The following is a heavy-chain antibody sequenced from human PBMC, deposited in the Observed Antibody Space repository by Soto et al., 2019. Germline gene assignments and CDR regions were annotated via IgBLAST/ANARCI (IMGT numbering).Heavy chain of an antibody. V-gene: IGHV1-18*04. CDR1: GYTFTSYG. CDR3: ARIFRRPPVFYFDL. Sequence: ASVKVSCKASGYTFTSYGISWVRQAPGQGLEWMGCISAYNGNTNYAQKLQGRVTMTTDTSTSTAYMELRSLRSDDTAVYYCARIFRRPPVFYFDLWGQGALVTVSS. D-gene: IGHD2-21*01. CDR2: ISAYNGNT. J-gene: IGHJ4*02.